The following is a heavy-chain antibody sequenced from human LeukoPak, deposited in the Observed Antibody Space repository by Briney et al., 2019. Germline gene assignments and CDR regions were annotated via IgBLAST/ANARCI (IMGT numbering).Heavy chain of an antibody. CDR3: ARHFRMTSFYFDP. Sequence: SETLSLTCTVSGGSIDTSSYYWGWIRQPPGKGLEWIGGGYYSGTSYYKPSLKSRVTISVDTSKKQFSLKLSSVTAADTAVYYCARHFRMTSFYFDPWGQGILVTVSS. CDR1: GGSIDTSSYY. CDR2: GYYSGTS. J-gene: IGHJ5*02. D-gene: IGHD2/OR15-2a*01. V-gene: IGHV4-39*01.